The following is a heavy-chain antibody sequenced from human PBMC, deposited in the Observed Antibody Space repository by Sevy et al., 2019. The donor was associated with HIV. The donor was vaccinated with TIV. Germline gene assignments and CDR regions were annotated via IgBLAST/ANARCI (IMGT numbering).Heavy chain of an antibody. D-gene: IGHD3-10*01. CDR3: VKDPHYDFFDY. J-gene: IGHJ4*02. Sequence: GGSLRLSCAASGFNFSPYGMHWVRQAPGKGLGWVSFIGYDGNKIFYADSVRGRFTVSRDNSKNTLYLQMNSLGTEDTAVYYCVKDPHYDFFDYWGQGILVTVSS. CDR2: IGYDGNKI. V-gene: IGHV3-30*02. CDR1: GFNFSPYG.